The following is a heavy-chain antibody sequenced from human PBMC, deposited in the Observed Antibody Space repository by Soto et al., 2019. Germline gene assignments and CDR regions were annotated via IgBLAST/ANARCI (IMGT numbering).Heavy chain of an antibody. J-gene: IGHJ5*02. D-gene: IGHD2-15*01. CDR3: ARVAVAARPRWYNWFDP. V-gene: IGHV1-8*01. Sequence: QEQLVQSGAEVKKPGASVKVSCKTSGYTFTDYDINWVRQAAGQGLEWIGWMNPNSGETGYAQKFRGRVTMTRSTSLSTAYLELSGLRSEDTAVYYCARVAVAARPRWYNWFDPWGQGTLVTVSS. CDR1: GYTFTDYD. CDR2: MNPNSGET.